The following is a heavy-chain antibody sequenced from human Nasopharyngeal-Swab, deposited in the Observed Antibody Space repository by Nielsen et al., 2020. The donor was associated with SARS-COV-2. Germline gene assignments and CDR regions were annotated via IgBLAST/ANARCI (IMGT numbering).Heavy chain of an antibody. J-gene: IGHJ4*02. CDR2: IRSKANSYAT. D-gene: IGHD3-10*01. CDR3: TGGVTMVRH. CDR1: GFTFSGSA. V-gene: IGHV3-73*01. Sequence: GESLKITCAASGFTFSGSAMHWVRQASGKGLEWVGRIRSKANSYATAYAASVKGRFIISRDDSKNTAYLQMNSLKTEDTAVYYCTGGVTMVRHWGQGTLVTVSS.